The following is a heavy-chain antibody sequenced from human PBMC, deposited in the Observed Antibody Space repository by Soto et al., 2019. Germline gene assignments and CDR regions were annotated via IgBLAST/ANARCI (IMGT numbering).Heavy chain of an antibody. Sequence: QVQLVQSGAEVKKPGSSVKVSCKASGGTFSSYAISWVRQAPGQGLEWMGGIIPIFGTANYAQKFQGRVTITADESTSTAYMELSSLRAEDTAVYYCAKEVGYYYDSSGYSDYWGQGTLVTVSS. J-gene: IGHJ4*02. CDR1: GGTFSSYA. D-gene: IGHD3-22*01. CDR2: IIPIFGTA. CDR3: AKEVGYYYDSSGYSDY. V-gene: IGHV1-69*01.